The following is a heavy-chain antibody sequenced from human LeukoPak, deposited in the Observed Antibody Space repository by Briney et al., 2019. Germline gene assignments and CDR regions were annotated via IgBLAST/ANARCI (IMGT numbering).Heavy chain of an antibody. J-gene: IGHJ4*02. CDR3: ARVVRDGYNRYYFDY. V-gene: IGHV3-23*01. D-gene: IGHD5-24*01. CDR1: GFTFSSYA. Sequence: GGSLRLSCAASGFTFSSYALSWVRQTPGKGLEWLSSISGSGDGTFYSDSLRGRFTISRDNAKNSLYLQMNSLRAEDTAVYYCARVVRDGYNRYYFDYWGQGTLVTVSS. CDR2: ISGSGDGT.